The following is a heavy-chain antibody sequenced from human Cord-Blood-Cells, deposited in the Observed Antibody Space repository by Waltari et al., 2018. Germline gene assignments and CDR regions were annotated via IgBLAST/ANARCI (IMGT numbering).Heavy chain of an antibody. CDR2: INRNSGGT. V-gene: IGHV1-2*02. Sequence: VQLVQSGAEVRKPGAPVKASCKASGNTFTGCYMHWVRQAPGQGLEWMGWINRNSGGTNKAQRFQGRVTMTREPSISTAYMELSRVRSDDTAVYDCAREENVEGGGIGGYWGQGTLVTVSS. D-gene: IGHD3-10*01. CDR3: AREENVEGGGIGGY. CDR1: GNTFTGCY. J-gene: IGHJ4*02.